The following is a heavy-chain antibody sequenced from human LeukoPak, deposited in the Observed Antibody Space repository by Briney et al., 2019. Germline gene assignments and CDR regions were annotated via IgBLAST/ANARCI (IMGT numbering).Heavy chain of an antibody. CDR3: AREASDYGGND. Sequence: GGSLRLSCAASGFTFSSYSMNGVRQAPGKGLEWVSSISSSSSYIYYADSVKGRFTISRDNAKNSLYLQMNSLRAEDTAVYYCAREASDYGGNDWGQGTLVTVSS. D-gene: IGHD4-23*01. V-gene: IGHV3-21*01. CDR2: ISSSSSYI. J-gene: IGHJ4*02. CDR1: GFTFSSYS.